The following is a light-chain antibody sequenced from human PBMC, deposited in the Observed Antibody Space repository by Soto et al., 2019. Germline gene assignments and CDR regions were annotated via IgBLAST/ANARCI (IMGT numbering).Light chain of an antibody. CDR1: QSVSSSY. Sequence: EIVLTQSPATLSVSPWEIATLSCRAIQSVSSSYLAWYRQKPGQAPRVLISGASSRATGIPGRFSGSGSGTEFTLTISSLQSEDFGVYYCQQYNNWPRTFGQGTKVDI. V-gene: IGKV3-15*01. J-gene: IGKJ1*01. CDR2: GAS. CDR3: QQYNNWPRT.